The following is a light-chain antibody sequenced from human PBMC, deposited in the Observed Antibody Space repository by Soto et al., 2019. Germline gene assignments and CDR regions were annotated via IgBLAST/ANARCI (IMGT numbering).Light chain of an antibody. J-gene: IGLJ1*01. CDR3: QSYDSSLSGFYV. Sequence: QPVLTQPPSVSGAPGQRVTISCTGSSSNIGAGYDVHWYQQLPGTAPKLLIYGNSNRPSGVADRCSGSKSGTSASLAITGVQAEDEADDYCQSYDSSLSGFYVFGTGTKLTVL. V-gene: IGLV1-40*01. CDR1: SSNIGAGYD. CDR2: GNS.